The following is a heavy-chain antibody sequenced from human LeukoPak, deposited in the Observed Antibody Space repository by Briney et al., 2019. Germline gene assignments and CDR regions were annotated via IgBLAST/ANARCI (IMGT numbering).Heavy chain of an antibody. CDR1: GGSISSSSYY. CDR2: IYYSGST. CDR3: ARHIDSSGWPGPVDY. V-gene: IGHV4-39*01. D-gene: IGHD6-19*01. Sequence: SETLSLTCTVSGGSISSSSYYWGWIRQPPGKGLEWIGSIYYSGSTYYNPSLKSRVTISVDTSKNQFSLKLSSVTAADTAVYYCARHIDSSGWPGPVDYWGQGTLVTVSS. J-gene: IGHJ4*02.